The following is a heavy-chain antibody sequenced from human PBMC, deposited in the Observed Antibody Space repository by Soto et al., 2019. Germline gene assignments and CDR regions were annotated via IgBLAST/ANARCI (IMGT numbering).Heavy chain of an antibody. D-gene: IGHD1-26*01. Sequence: SVKVSCKASGGTFSSYAISWVRQSPGQGLEWMGGIIPIFGTANYAQKFQGRVTITADESTSTAYMELSSLRSEDTAVYYCARDLFTTEQTTSGSYNYYGMDVWGQGTTVTVSS. CDR3: ARDLFTTEQTTSGSYNYYGMDV. CDR1: GGTFSSYA. V-gene: IGHV1-69*13. J-gene: IGHJ6*02. CDR2: IIPIFGTA.